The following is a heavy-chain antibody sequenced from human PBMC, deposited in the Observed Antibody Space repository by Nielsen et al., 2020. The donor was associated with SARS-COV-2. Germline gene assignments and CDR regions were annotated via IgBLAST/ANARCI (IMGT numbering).Heavy chain of an antibody. CDR1: GYSISSGYY. V-gene: IGHV4-38-2*02. Sequence: SETLSLTCTVSGYSISSGYYWGWVRQPPGKGLEWIGTVHHGGSTYYNPSLKSRLTISLDTSKSQFSLRLSSVTAADTALYYCARDYGYYVRYGIDSWGQGTLVTVSS. J-gene: IGHJ4*02. D-gene: IGHD4-17*01. CDR2: VHHGGST. CDR3: ARDYGYYVRYGIDS.